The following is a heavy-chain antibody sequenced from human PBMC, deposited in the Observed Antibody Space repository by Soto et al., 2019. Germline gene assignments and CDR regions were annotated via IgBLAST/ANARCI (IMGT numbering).Heavy chain of an antibody. CDR1: GGSISSYY. D-gene: IGHD3-10*01. Sequence: QVQLQESGPGLVKPSETLSLTCTVSGGSISSYYWSWIRQPPGKGLEWIGYIYYSGSTNYNPSLKSRVTISVDTSKNQSSLMLSSVTAADTAVYYCARHGWFGELCGWFDPWGQGTLVTVSS. CDR3: ARHGWFGELCGWFDP. V-gene: IGHV4-59*08. CDR2: IYYSGST. J-gene: IGHJ5*02.